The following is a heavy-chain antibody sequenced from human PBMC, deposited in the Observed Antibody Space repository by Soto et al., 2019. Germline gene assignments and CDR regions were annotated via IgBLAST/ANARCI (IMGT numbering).Heavy chain of an antibody. V-gene: IGHV3-7*01. D-gene: IGHD5-18*01. J-gene: IGHJ3*02. Sequence: LRLSCAASGFTFSSYWMSWVRQAPGKGLEWVANIKQDGSEKYYVDSVKGRFTISRDNAKNSLYLQMNSLRAEDTAVYYCARIGGYSYGPGAFDIWGQGTMVT. CDR2: IKQDGSEK. CDR3: ARIGGYSYGPGAFDI. CDR1: GFTFSSYW.